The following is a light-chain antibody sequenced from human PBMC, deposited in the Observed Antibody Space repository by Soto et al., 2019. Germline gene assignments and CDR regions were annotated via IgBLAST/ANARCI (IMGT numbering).Light chain of an antibody. CDR2: GAS. CDR3: QQYGSVPLT. Sequence: EIVLTQSPGTLSLSPGERATLSCRASQSVSTSYLAWYQQKPGQAPRLLIYGASSRATGIPDRFGGSGSGADFTLTISILAPEDFAVYYCQQYGSVPLTFGGGTKVQIK. V-gene: IGKV3-20*01. CDR1: QSVSTSY. J-gene: IGKJ4*01.